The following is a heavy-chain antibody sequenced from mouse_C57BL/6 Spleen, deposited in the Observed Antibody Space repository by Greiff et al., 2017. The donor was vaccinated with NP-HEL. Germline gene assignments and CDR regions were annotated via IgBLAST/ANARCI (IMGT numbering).Heavy chain of an antibody. Sequence: EVQLQQSGPELVKPGASVKISCKASGYTFTDYYMNWVKQSHGKSLEWIGDINPNNGGTSYNQKFKGKATLTVDKSSSTAYMELRSLTSEDSAVYYCARTYYSNYEVAYWGQGTLVTVSA. CDR2: INPNNGGT. CDR1: GYTFTDYY. J-gene: IGHJ3*01. V-gene: IGHV1-26*01. D-gene: IGHD2-5*01. CDR3: ARTYYSNYEVAY.